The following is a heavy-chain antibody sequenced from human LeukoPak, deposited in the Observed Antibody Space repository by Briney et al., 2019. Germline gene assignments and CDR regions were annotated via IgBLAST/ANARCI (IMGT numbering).Heavy chain of an antibody. V-gene: IGHV5-51*01. D-gene: IGHD6-13*01. Sequence: GESLKISCKGSGYSFSSYWIGWVRQMPGKGLEWMGIIYPGDSDTRYSPSFQGQVTISADKSISTAYLQWSSLKASDTAMYYCARRTGPNSSSWDYNWFDPWGQGTLVTVSS. CDR2: IYPGDSDT. CDR1: GYSFSSYW. CDR3: ARRTGPNSSSWDYNWFDP. J-gene: IGHJ5*02.